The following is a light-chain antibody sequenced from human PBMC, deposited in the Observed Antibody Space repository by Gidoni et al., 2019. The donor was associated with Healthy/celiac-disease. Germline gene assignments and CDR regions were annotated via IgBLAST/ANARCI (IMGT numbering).Light chain of an antibody. CDR3: SSYTSSSWV. J-gene: IGLJ3*02. V-gene: IGLV2-14*01. CDR2: EVS. Sequence: QSPLTQPASVSGSPGQSITIPCPGTSSDVGGYNYVSWYQQHPGKAPKLMIYEVSNRPSGVPDRLSGSKSGNTASLTISGLQAEDEADYYCSSYTSSSWVFGGGTKLTVL. CDR1: SSDVGGYNY.